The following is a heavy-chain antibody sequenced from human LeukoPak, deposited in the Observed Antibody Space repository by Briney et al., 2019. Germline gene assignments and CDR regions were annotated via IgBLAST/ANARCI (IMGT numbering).Heavy chain of an antibody. CDR2: IIPIFGTA. CDR3: ARDASSGWYSDYYYMDV. V-gene: IGHV1-69*13. CDR1: GGTFSSYA. J-gene: IGHJ6*03. Sequence: SVKVSCKASGGTFSSYAISWVRQAPGQGLEWMGGIIPIFGTANYAQKFQGRVTITADESTSTAYMELSSLRSEDTAVYYCARDASSGWYSDYYYMDVWGKGTTVTVSS. D-gene: IGHD6-19*01.